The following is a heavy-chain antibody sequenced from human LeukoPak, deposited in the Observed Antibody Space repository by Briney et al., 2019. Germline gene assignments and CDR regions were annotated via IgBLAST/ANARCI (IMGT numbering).Heavy chain of an antibody. CDR3: ARSSGWPRDWFDP. CDR1: GGSISSYY. V-gene: IGHV4-59*08. Sequence: SETLSLTCTVSGGSISSYYWSWIRQPPGKGLEWIGYIYYGGSTNYNPSLKSRVTISVDTSKNQFSLKLSSVTAADTAVYYCARSSGWPRDWFDPWGQGTLVTVSS. J-gene: IGHJ5*02. CDR2: IYYGGST. D-gene: IGHD6-19*01.